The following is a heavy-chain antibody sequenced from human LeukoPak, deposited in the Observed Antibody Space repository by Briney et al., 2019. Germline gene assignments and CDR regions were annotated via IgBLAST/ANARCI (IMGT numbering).Heavy chain of an antibody. D-gene: IGHD2-2*01. CDR3: AGAHFAPGYCSSTSCSNSWFDP. V-gene: IGHV1-18*01. CDR1: GYTFTSYG. CDR2: ISAYNGNT. J-gene: IGHJ5*02. Sequence: ASVKVSCKASGYTFTSYGISWVRQAPGQGLEWMGWISAYNGNTNYAQKLQGRVTMTTDTSTSTAYMELRSLRSDDTAVYYCAGAHFAPGYCSSTSCSNSWFDPWGQGTLVTVSS.